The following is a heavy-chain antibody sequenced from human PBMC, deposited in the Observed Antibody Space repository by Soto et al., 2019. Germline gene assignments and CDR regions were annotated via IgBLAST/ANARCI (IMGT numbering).Heavy chain of an antibody. D-gene: IGHD3-3*01. CDR3: ARGIRITIFGVVSDYCYYGMDV. CDR2: ISTSGAGT. J-gene: IGHJ6*02. Sequence: PGGSLGLSCAASGFTFNNYAMTWVRQAPGKGLEWVSAISTSGAGTYYADSVKGRFTISRDISKNTLYLQMNSLRAEDTAVYYCARGIRITIFGVVSDYCYYGMDVWGQGTTVTVSS. CDR1: GFTFNNYA. V-gene: IGHV3-23*01.